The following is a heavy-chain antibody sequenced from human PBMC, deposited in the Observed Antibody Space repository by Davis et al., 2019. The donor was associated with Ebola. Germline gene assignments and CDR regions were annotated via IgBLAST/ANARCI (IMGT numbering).Heavy chain of an antibody. J-gene: IGHJ6*02. V-gene: IGHV3-53*01. CDR1: GFTVSSNY. CDR3: AKEVAAADELTLYYYYGMDV. Sequence: GGSLRLSCAASGFTVSSNYMSWVRQAPGKGLEWVSVIYSGGSTYYADSVKGRFTISRDNSKNTLYLQMNSLRAEDTAVYYCAKEVAAADELTLYYYYGMDVWGQGTTVTVSS. D-gene: IGHD6-13*01. CDR2: IYSGGST.